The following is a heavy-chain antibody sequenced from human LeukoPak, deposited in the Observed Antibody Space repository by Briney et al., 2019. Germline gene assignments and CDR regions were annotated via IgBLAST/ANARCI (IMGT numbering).Heavy chain of an antibody. Sequence: ASVKVSCKASGYTFSTYPMNWVRQAPGQGLEWMGRINPNSGGTNYAQKFQGRVTMTRDTSISTAYMELSRLRSDDTAVYYCARGGATVVTPGDYWGQGTLVTVSS. V-gene: IGHV1-2*06. CDR2: INPNSGGT. CDR3: ARGGATVVTPGDY. CDR1: GYTFSTYP. J-gene: IGHJ4*02. D-gene: IGHD4-23*01.